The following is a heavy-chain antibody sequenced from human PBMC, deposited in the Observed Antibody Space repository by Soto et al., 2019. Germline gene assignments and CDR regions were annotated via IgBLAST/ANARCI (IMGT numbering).Heavy chain of an antibody. J-gene: IGHJ6*02. CDR2: IYYRGNT. V-gene: IGHV4-59*08. CDR3: ARHSKKPGDFDYYYGMDV. Sequence: QVQVKESGPGLVNPSETLSLTCTVSGGSMSPYYWSWIRQPPGKGLEWIVNIYYRGNTNYNPSFESRVTISIDTSKNQFSLKLNSMTAADTAVYYCARHSKKPGDFDYYYGMDVWGQGTTVTVSS. CDR1: GGSMSPYY. D-gene: IGHD3-3*01.